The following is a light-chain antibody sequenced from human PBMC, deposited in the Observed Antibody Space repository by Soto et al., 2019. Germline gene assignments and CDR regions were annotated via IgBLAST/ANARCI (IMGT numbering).Light chain of an antibody. CDR3: QQANSFPRT. CDR2: AAS. J-gene: IGKJ4*01. V-gene: IGKV1-12*01. Sequence: DIQMTQSPSSVSASVGDRVTITCRASQGISSWLAWYQQKPGKAPTLLIYAASRLHSGVPSRFRGSGSGTDFPLTISSLRPEDFATFYCQQANSFPRTFGGGTTVEIK. CDR1: QGISSW.